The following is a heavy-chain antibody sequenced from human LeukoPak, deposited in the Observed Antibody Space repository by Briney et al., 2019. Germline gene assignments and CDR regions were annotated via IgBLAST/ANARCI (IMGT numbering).Heavy chain of an antibody. Sequence: GRSLRLSCAASGFTLSSYAMHRVRQAPGKGLEWVAVISYDGSNKYYADSVKGRFTISRDNSKNTLYLQMNSLRAEDTAVYYCARDGRYFDWLFPDYWGQGTLVTVSS. D-gene: IGHD3-9*01. V-gene: IGHV3-30*04. CDR3: ARDGRYFDWLFPDY. J-gene: IGHJ4*02. CDR2: ISYDGSNK. CDR1: GFTLSSYA.